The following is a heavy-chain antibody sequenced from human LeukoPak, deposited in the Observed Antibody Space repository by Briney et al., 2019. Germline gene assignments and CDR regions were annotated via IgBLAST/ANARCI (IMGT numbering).Heavy chain of an antibody. D-gene: IGHD3-22*01. CDR2: ISSDGSGT. V-gene: IGHV3-74*01. CDR3: ARANHPTYYDSSGYYQDY. CDR1: GFTFSSYW. Sequence: QPGGSLRLSCVVSGFTFSSYWMHWVRQAPGKGLEWVSRISSDGSGTSYADSVKGRFTISRDNAKNTLYLQMNSLRAEDTGVYYCARANHPTYYDSSGYYQDYWGQGTLVTVSS. J-gene: IGHJ4*02.